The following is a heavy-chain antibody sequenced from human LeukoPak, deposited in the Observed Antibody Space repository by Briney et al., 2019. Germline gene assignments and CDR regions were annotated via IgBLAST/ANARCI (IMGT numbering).Heavy chain of an antibody. J-gene: IGHJ4*02. CDR3: AREISRFGV. CDR2: ISTSNTYI. V-gene: IGHV3-21*01. CDR1: GFTISDRD. D-gene: IGHD3-16*01. Sequence: GGSLRLSCAASGFTISDRDMNWVRQAPGKGLEWVSSISTSNTYIYYADPVKGRFTISRDNAKNSLYLQMNSLRAEDTAVYYCAREISRFGVWGQGTLVTVSS.